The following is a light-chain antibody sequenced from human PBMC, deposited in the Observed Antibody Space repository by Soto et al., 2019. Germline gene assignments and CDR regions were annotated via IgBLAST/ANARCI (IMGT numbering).Light chain of an antibody. CDR1: SGDIGSYNL. Sequence: QSALTQPASVSGSPGQSITISCTGTSGDIGSYNLLFWYQQHAGKAPKLMIYEDTKRPSGVSDRFSASKSGTTASLTISGLEAEDEADYYCCSYARRNSWVFGGGTKLTVL. CDR2: EDT. J-gene: IGLJ3*02. CDR3: CSYARRNSWV. V-gene: IGLV2-23*01.